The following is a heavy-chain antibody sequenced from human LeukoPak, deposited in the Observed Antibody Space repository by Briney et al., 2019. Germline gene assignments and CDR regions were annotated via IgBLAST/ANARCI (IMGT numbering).Heavy chain of an antibody. J-gene: IGHJ5*02. D-gene: IGHD6-19*01. Sequence: GGSLRLSCAASGFTFSSYWMSWVRQAPGKGLEWVANIKKDGSEKYYVDSVKGRFTISRDNAKTSLYLQMNSLRVEDTALYYCAKDKWSGAVKFNWFDPWGQGTLVTVSS. V-gene: IGHV3-7*03. CDR2: IKKDGSEK. CDR3: AKDKWSGAVKFNWFDP. CDR1: GFTFSSYW.